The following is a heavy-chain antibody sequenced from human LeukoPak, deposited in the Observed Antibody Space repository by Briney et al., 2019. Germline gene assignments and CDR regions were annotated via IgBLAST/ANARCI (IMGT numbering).Heavy chain of an antibody. CDR2: VSPNGRNT. D-gene: IGHD1-26*01. CDR1: GFTFTNYG. V-gene: IGHV3-64*01. J-gene: IGHJ6*02. CDR3: ARVELPRPFLYYYGMDV. Sequence: PGGSLRLSCAASGFTFTNYGIHWVRQAPGEGLEYVSAVSPNGRNTYYANSVKGRFTISRDNSKNTLYLQMNSLRAEDTAVYYCARVELPRPFLYYYGMDVWGQGTTVTVSS.